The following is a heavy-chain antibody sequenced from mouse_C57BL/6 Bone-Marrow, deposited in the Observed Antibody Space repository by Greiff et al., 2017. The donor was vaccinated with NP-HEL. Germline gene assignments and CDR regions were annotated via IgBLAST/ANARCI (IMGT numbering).Heavy chain of an antibody. V-gene: IGHV1-82*01. J-gene: IGHJ3*01. Sequence: VKLMESGPELVKPGASVKISCKASGYAFSSSWMNWVKQRPGKGLEWIGRIYPGDGDTNYNGKFKGKATLTADKSSSTAYMQLSSLTSEDSAVYFCARGQLRPWFAYWGQGTLVTVSA. CDR2: IYPGDGDT. CDR3: ARGQLRPWFAY. D-gene: IGHD3-2*02. CDR1: GYAFSSSW.